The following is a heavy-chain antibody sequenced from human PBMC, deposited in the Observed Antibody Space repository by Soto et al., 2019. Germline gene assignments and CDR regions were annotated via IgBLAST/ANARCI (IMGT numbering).Heavy chain of an antibody. J-gene: IGHJ4*02. V-gene: IGHV3-49*04. CDR1: GFTFGDYA. D-gene: IGHD6-13*01. CDR3: TRDRGSSWYYFDY. Sequence: GGSLRLSCTASGFTFGDYAMSWVRQAPGKGLEWVGFIRSKAYGGTTEYAASVKGRFTISRDDSKSIAYLQMNSLKTEDTAVYYCTRDRGSSWYYFDYWGQGTLVTVSS. CDR2: IRSKAYGGTT.